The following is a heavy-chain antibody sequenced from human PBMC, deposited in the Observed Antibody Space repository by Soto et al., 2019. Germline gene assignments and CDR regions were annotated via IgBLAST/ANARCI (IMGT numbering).Heavy chain of an antibody. J-gene: IGHJ5*02. CDR3: ARGLAAAGANWFDP. Sequence: PSETLSLTCTVSGGSISSYYWSWIRQPPGKGLEWIGYIYYSGSTNYNPSLKSRVTISVDTSKNQFSLKLSSVTAADTAVYYCARGLAAAGANWFDPWGQGTLVTVSS. CDR1: GGSISSYY. V-gene: IGHV4-59*01. D-gene: IGHD6-13*01. CDR2: IYYSGST.